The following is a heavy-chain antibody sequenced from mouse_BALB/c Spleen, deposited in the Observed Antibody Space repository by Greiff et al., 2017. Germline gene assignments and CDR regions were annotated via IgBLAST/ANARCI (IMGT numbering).Heavy chain of an antibody. CDR2: ISSGGIYT. CDR3: AREGGYYGNYEAMDY. D-gene: IGHD2-1*01. Sequence: EVQRVESGGDLVKPGGSLKLSCAASGFTFSSYGMSWVRQTPDKRLEWVATISSGGIYTYYPDSGKGRFTISRDNAKNTLYLQMSSLKSEDTAMYYCAREGGYYGNYEAMDYWGQGTSVTVSS. CDR1: GFTFSSYG. V-gene: IGHV5-6*01. J-gene: IGHJ4*01.